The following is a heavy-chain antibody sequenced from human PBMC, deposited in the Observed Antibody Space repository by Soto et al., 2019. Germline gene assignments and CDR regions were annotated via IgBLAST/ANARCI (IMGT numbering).Heavy chain of an antibody. CDR1: GFTFSSYW. CDR2: INSDGSST. D-gene: IGHD3-16*01. V-gene: IGHV3-74*01. Sequence: GGSLRLSCAASGFTFSSYWMHWVRQAPGKGLVWVSRINSDGSSTSYADSVKGRFTISRDNAKNTLYLQMNSLRAEDTAVYYCATVHGDYYYYGMDVWGQGTTVTVSS. CDR3: ATVHGDYYYYGMDV. J-gene: IGHJ6*02.